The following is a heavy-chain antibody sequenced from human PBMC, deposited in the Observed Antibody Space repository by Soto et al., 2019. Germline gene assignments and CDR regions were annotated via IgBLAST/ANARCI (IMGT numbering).Heavy chain of an antibody. Sequence: SETLSLTCTVSGGSMRNYFWTWIRQPPGKGLEWIGYIHYSGTTSFFPSYNPSLRSRVAISEDTSKNQFSLKLLSVTTADTAVYFCAAGEASSRNLAPYYLDFWGQGTLVTVSS. D-gene: IGHD6-13*01. J-gene: IGHJ4*02. V-gene: IGHV4-59*01. CDR3: AAGEASSRNLAPYYLDF. CDR2: IHYSGTT. CDR1: GGSMRNYF.